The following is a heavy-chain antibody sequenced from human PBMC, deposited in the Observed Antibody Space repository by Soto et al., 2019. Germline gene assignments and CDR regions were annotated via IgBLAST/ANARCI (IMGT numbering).Heavy chain of an antibody. V-gene: IGHV3-30-3*01. D-gene: IGHD3-16*01. Sequence: QVQLVESGGGVVQPGRSLRLSCAASGFTFSSYAMHWVRQAPGKGLEWVAVISYDGSNKYYADSVKGRFTISRDNSKNTLYLQMNSLRAEDTAVYYCAREYGGSDYWGQGTLVTVSS. CDR2: ISYDGSNK. CDR3: AREYGGSDY. CDR1: GFTFSSYA. J-gene: IGHJ4*02.